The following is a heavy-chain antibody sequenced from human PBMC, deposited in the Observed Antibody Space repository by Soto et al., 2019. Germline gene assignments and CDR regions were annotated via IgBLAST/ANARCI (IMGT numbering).Heavy chain of an antibody. V-gene: IGHV4-34*01. CDR2: VNHAGAA. CDR1: GGSLTGYF. CDR3: ARGYFTRQILDY. Sequence: QVHLQQWGAGLLRPSETLSLTCNVSGGSLTGYFWNWIRQPPGRPMEWIGEVNHAGAATYNPSLRSRVTLSVDTSKTQFALRLASVAATDTALYFCARGYFTRQILDYWDQGALVTVSS. J-gene: IGHJ4*02.